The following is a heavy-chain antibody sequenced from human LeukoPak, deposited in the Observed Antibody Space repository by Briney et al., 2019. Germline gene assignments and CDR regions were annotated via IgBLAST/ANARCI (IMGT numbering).Heavy chain of an antibody. Sequence: SETLSLTCPVSGGSISSSTYYWGWIRQPPGKGLEWIGSTYYSGITYCNPSLKSRVTMSVDTSKNQFSLKLSSVTAADTAVYYCARIAATGTTFGSFDYWGQGTLVTVSS. CDR2: TYYSGIT. CDR1: GGSISSSTYY. V-gene: IGHV4-39*01. CDR3: ARIAATGTTFGSFDY. D-gene: IGHD6-13*01. J-gene: IGHJ4*02.